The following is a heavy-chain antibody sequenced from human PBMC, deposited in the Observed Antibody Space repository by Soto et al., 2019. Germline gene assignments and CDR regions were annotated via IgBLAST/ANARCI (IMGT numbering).Heavy chain of an antibody. Sequence: GASVKVSCKASGYTFTSYGISWVRQAPGQGLEWMGWISAYNGNTNYAQKLQGRVTMTTDTSTSTAYMELRSLRSDDTAVYYCARDGSSYDFWSGYYFDYWGQGTLVTVSS. V-gene: IGHV1-18*01. CDR1: GYTFTSYG. D-gene: IGHD3-3*01. CDR3: ARDGSSYDFWSGYYFDY. J-gene: IGHJ4*02. CDR2: ISAYNGNT.